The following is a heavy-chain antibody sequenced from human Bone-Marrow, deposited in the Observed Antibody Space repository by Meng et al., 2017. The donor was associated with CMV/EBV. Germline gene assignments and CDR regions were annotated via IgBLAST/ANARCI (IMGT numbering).Heavy chain of an antibody. CDR1: GGTFSSYA. CDR2: IIPIFGTA. D-gene: IGHD2-15*01. V-gene: IGHV1-69*05. Sequence: SVKVSCKSSGGTFSSYAISWVRQAPGQGLEWMGGIIPIFGTANYAQKFQGRVTITTDESTSTAYMELSSLRSEDTAVYYCERAYHLYSQVLRFDPWGQGTLVTVSS. CDR3: ERAYHLYSQVLRFDP. J-gene: IGHJ5*02.